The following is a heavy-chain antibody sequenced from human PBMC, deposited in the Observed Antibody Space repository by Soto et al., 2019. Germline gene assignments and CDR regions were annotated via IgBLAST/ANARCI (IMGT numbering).Heavy chain of an antibody. V-gene: IGHV3-7*03. D-gene: IGHD2-2*02. CDR2: IKQDGSQK. CDR1: GFTVSKFW. CDR3: ARVLLYSASGRGWFDP. Sequence: PGGSLRLSCAASGFTVSKFWMSWVRQVPGKGLEWVANIKQDGSQKYYVDSVKGRFTISRDNAKNSLYLQMNSLTPDDTAVYYCARVLLYSASGRGWFDPWGQGTLVTVSS. J-gene: IGHJ5*02.